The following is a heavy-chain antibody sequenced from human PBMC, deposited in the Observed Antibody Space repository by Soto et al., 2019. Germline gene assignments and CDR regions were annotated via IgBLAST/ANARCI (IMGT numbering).Heavy chain of an antibody. J-gene: IGHJ6*03. CDR1: GGSISSSSYY. CDR2: IYYSGST. V-gene: IGHV4-39*01. D-gene: IGHD2-15*01. CDR3: ASLYCSGGSCYWDYYYYYYMDV. Sequence: SETLSLTCTVSGGSISSSSYYWGWIRQPPGKGLEWIGSIYYSGSTYYNPSLKSRVTISVDTSKNQFSLKLSSVTAADTAVYYCASLYCSGGSCYWDYYYYYYMDVWGKGTTVTVSS.